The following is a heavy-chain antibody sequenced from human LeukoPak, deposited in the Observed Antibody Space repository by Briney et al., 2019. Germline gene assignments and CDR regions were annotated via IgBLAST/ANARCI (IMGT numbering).Heavy chain of an antibody. CDR3: ARSGELLTPNWFDP. V-gene: IGHV3-23*01. Sequence: PGGSLRLSCAASGFTFSSYAMSWVRQAPGKGLEWVSAISGSGGSTYHADSVKGRFTISRDNSKNTLYLQMNSLRAEDTAVYYCARSGELLTPNWFDPWGQGTLVTVSS. CDR2: ISGSGGST. J-gene: IGHJ5*02. D-gene: IGHD1-26*01. CDR1: GFTFSSYA.